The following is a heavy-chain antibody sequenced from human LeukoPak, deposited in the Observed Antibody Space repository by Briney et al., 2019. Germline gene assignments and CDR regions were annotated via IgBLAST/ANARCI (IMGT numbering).Heavy chain of an antibody. CDR3: AGQVGRWSGYYIPTIDY. V-gene: IGHV4-39*01. J-gene: IGHJ4*02. D-gene: IGHD3-3*01. CDR2: IYYSGST. Sequence: PSETLSLTCTVSGGSISSSSYYWGWIRQPPGKGLEWIGSIYYSGSTYYNPSLKSRVTISVDTSKNQFSLKLSSVTAADTAVYYCAGQVGRWSGYYIPTIDYWGQGTLVTVSS. CDR1: GGSISSSSYY.